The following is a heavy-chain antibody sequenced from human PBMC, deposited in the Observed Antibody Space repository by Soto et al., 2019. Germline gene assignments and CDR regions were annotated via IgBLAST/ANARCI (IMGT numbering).Heavy chain of an antibody. J-gene: IGHJ5*02. Sequence: SETLSLTCTVSGGSISSSPYYWGWFRQPPGKRLEWIAIISFVGNTYYNPSLESRVTISADTSKNQFSLRLKSVTAADTGVYYSARYSSSSGWLDPWGPGTLVTVSS. V-gene: IGHV4-39*01. CDR2: ISFVGNT. CDR1: GGSISSSPYY. D-gene: IGHD6-6*01. CDR3: ARYSSSSGWLDP.